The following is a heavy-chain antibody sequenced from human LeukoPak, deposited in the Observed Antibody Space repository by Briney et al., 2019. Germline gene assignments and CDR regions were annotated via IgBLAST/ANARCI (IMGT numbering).Heavy chain of an antibody. CDR3: AREAGGSDTYYLDY. J-gene: IGHJ4*02. Sequence: ASVKVSCKTSGYTFTDYYIHWVRQAPGQRLEWMGRINPRSGGINYAQKFQGRVTMTRDTATSTAYMDLSGLRSDDTAVYYCAREAGGSDTYYLDYWGQGVLVTVSS. CDR2: INPRSGGI. D-gene: IGHD1-26*01. CDR1: GYTFTDYY. V-gene: IGHV1-2*06.